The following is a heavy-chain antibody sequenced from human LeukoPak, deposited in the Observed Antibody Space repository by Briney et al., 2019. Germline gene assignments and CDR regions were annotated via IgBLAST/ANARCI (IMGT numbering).Heavy chain of an antibody. CDR2: IYWDDDK. CDR3: AHRGKSSGEVTDAFDI. V-gene: IGHV2-5*02. D-gene: IGHD3-22*01. CDR1: GFSLSTRGVG. Sequence: SGPTLVKPTQTLTLTCTFSGFSLSTRGVGVGWIRQPPAKALEWLALIYWDDDKRYSPSLKSRLTITKDTSKNQVVLTMTNMDPVDTATYYCAHRGKSSGEVTDAFDIWGQGTMVTVSS. J-gene: IGHJ3*02.